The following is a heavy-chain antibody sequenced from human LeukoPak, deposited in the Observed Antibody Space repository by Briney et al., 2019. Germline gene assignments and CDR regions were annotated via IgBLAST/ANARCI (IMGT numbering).Heavy chain of an antibody. V-gene: IGHV3-23*01. CDR1: GFTFSSYA. CDR2: ISVSGGST. J-gene: IGHJ4*02. CDR3: AKDVRSPLPPGIDY. Sequence: GGSLRLSCAASGFTFSSYAMSWVRQAPGKGLEWVSAISVSGGSTYYADSVKGRFTISRDNSKNTLYLQMNSLRAEDTAVYYCAKDVRSPLPPGIDYWGQGTLVTVSS. D-gene: IGHD3-16*02.